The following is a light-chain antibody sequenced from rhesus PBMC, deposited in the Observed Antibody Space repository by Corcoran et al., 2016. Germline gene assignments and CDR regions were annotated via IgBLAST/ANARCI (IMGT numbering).Light chain of an antibody. V-gene: IGKV1-22*01. J-gene: IGKJ2*01. CDR1: QSISSW. CDR3: QQYSSSPPYS. CDR2: KAS. Sequence: DIQMTQSPSSLSASVGDTVTITCRASQSISSWLAWYQQKPGNAPKLLIYKASTLQSGVPSRFSGSGSGTDFTLTISSLQSDDFATYYCQQYSSSPPYSFGQGTKVEIK.